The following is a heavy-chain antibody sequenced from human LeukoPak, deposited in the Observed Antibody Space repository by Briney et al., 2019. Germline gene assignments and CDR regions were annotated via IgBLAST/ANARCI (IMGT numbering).Heavy chain of an antibody. CDR2: ISYDGSNK. J-gene: IGHJ4*02. V-gene: IGHV3-30*03. CDR1: GFTFSSYG. Sequence: PGGSLRLSCAASGFTFSSYGMHWVRQAPGKGLEWVAVISYDGSNKYYADSVKGRFTISRDNSKNTLYLQMNSLRAEGTAVYYCARGPHGVDYWGQGTLVTVSS. CDR3: ARGPHGVDY.